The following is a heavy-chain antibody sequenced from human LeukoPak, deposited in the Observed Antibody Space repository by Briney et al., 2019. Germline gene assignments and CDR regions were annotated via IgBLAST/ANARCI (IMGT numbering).Heavy chain of an antibody. CDR3: ARLGSGGYGR. J-gene: IGHJ4*02. CDR2: IYHSGST. Sequence: PSETLSLTCTVSGYSISSGYYWGWIRQPPGKGLEWIGSIYHSGSTYYNPSLKRRVTISVDTSKNQSSLKLSSVTAADTAVYYCARLGSGGYGRWGQGTLVTVSS. D-gene: IGHD1-26*01. V-gene: IGHV4-38-2*02. CDR1: GYSISSGYY.